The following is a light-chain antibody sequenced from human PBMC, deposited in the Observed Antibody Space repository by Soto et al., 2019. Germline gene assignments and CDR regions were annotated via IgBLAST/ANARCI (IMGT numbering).Light chain of an antibody. Sequence: EIVFTQPSSTPSLSPRQRTTLSCRASQSVSSSYLAWYQQKPGQAPRLLIYGVSSRATGIPDRFSGSGSGTDFTLTVSRLEPEDFAVYYCQQRSNWPLLTFGGGTKVDIK. J-gene: IGKJ4*01. CDR2: GVS. CDR3: QQRSNWPLLT. V-gene: IGKV3D-20*02. CDR1: QSVSSSY.